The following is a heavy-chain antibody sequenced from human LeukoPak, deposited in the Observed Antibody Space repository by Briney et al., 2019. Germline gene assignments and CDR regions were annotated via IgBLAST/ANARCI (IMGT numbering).Heavy chain of an antibody. CDR2: ISYDGSNK. CDR1: GFTFSSYA. J-gene: IGHJ4*02. CDR3: ASGGYYDSSGYYIHSPFDY. V-gene: IGHV3-30-3*01. D-gene: IGHD3-22*01. Sequence: GGSLRLSCAASGFTFSSYAMHWVRQAPGKGLEWVAVISYDGSNKYYADSVKGRFTISRDDAKNSLYLQMNSLRAEDTAVYYCASGGYYDSSGYYIHSPFDYWGQGTLVTVSS.